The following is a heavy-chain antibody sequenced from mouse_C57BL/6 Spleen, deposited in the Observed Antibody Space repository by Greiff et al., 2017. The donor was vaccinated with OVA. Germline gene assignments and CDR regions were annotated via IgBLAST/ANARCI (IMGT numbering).Heavy chain of an antibody. V-gene: IGHV1-66*01. J-gene: IGHJ1*03. Sequence: QVHVKQSGPELVKPGASVKISCKASGYSFTSYYIHWVKQRPGQGLEWIGWIYPGSGNTKYNEKFKGKATLTADTSSSTAYMQLSSLTSEDSAVYYCARSYSNYGYFDVWGTGTTVTVSS. CDR2: IYPGSGNT. CDR1: GYSFTSYY. CDR3: ARSYSNYGYFDV. D-gene: IGHD2-5*01.